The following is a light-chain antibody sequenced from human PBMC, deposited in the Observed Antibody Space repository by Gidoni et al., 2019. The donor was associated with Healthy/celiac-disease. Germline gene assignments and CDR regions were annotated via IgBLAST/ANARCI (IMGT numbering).Light chain of an antibody. V-gene: IGLV3-1*01. CDR3: QAWDSSTLVV. J-gene: IGLJ2*01. CDR1: KLGDKY. Sequence: SYELTQPPSVSVSPGQTASITCSGDKLGDKYACWYQQKPGQSPVLVIYQDSKRPSGIPERFSCSNSGNTATLTISGTQAMDEADYYCQAWDSSTLVVFGGGTKLTVL. CDR2: QDS.